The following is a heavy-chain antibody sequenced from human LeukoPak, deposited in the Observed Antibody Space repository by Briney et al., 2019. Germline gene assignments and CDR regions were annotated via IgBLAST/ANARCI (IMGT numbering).Heavy chain of an antibody. CDR2: IYPGDSHT. V-gene: IGHV5-51*01. Sequence: GESLKISCKGSGYNFTSYWIGWVRQMPGKGLEWMGIIYPGDSHTRYSPSFQGQVIISADKSISTAYLQWSSLKASDTAMYYCARRRPIGYCSAGICYSGEFDYWGQGTLVTVSS. CDR3: ARRRPIGYCSAGICYSGEFDY. J-gene: IGHJ4*02. CDR1: GYNFTSYW. D-gene: IGHD2-15*01.